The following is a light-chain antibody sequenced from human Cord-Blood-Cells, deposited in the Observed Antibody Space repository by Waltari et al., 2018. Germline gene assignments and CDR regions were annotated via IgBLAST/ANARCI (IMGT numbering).Light chain of an antibody. CDR1: SSDVGGYNS. Sequence: QSALTQPASVSGSPGQSITISCTGTSSDVGGYNSVSWYQQHPGKAPKLMIYDVSNRPSGVSNRFSGSKSGNTASLTISGLQAEDGADYYCSSYTSSSTLVVFGGGTKLTVL. J-gene: IGLJ2*01. CDR2: DVS. V-gene: IGLV2-14*01. CDR3: SSYTSSSTLVV.